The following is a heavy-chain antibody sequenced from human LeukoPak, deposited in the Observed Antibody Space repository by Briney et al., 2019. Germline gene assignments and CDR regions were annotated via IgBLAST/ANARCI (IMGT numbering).Heavy chain of an antibody. CDR1: GFAFSSYG. CDR2: IWYDGSNK. Sequence: GGSLRLSCAASGFAFSSYGMHWVRQAPGKGLEWVAVIWYDGSNKYYADSVKGRFTISRDNSKNTLYLQMNSLRAEDTAVYYCARTIGLTYYDFWSGYYPDYYGMDVWGQGTTVTVSS. D-gene: IGHD3-3*01. J-gene: IGHJ6*02. CDR3: ARTIGLTYYDFWSGYYPDYYGMDV. V-gene: IGHV3-33*01.